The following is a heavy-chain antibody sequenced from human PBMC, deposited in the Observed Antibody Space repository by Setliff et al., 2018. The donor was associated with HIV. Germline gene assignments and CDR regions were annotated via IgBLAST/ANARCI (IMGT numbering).Heavy chain of an antibody. J-gene: IGHJ4*02. CDR3: AARNSGNPTRHFDY. D-gene: IGHD3-10*01. V-gene: IGHV4-61*02. CDR2: INTSGST. CDR1: NGSISSGTFY. Sequence: PSETLSLTCTVSNGSISSGTFYWNWIRQPAGKGLEWIGRINTSGSTNYNPSLKSRVTISVDKSQNQSSLKLSSVTAADTAVYYCAARNSGNPTRHFDYWGQGTLVTVSS.